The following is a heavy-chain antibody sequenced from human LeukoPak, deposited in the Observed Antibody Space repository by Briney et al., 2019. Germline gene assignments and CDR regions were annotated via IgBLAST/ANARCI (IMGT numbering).Heavy chain of an antibody. D-gene: IGHD2-8*01. CDR1: GFTFSSYA. Sequence: PGRSLRLSSAASGFTFSSYAMHWVRQAPGKGLEWVAVISYDGSNKYYADSVKGRFTISRDNSKNTLYLQMNSLRAEDTAVYYCARDRSRVYALDYWGQGTLVTVSS. V-gene: IGHV3-30-3*01. CDR2: ISYDGSNK. CDR3: ARDRSRVYALDY. J-gene: IGHJ4*02.